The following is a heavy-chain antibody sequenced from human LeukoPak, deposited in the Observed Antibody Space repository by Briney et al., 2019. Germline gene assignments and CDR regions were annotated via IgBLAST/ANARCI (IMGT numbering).Heavy chain of an antibody. CDR2: TISSGDSS. D-gene: IGHD2-21*01. CDR1: GFSFSTSD. V-gene: IGHV3-23*01. Sequence: EGSLRLSCVATGFSFSTSDMSWVRQAPEKGLEWVASTISSGDSSQYADSVKGRFTISRDNWKNTLYLQMDSVRVDDTAVYFCAHSLIRGAFHYWGQGTLATVSS. J-gene: IGHJ1*01. CDR3: AHSLIRGAFHY.